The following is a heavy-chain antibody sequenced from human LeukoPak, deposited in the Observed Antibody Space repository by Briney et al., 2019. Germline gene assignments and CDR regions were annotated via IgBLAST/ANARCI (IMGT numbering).Heavy chain of an antibody. J-gene: IGHJ4*02. D-gene: IGHD2-15*01. V-gene: IGHV3-13*01. Sequence: GGSLRLSCAASGFTFSSYDMHWVRQATGKGLEWVSAIGTAGDTYYPGSVKGRFTISRENAKNYLYLQMNSLRAGDTAVYYCARADPGYCSGGGCYFDYWGQGTLVTVSS. CDR2: IGTAGDT. CDR3: ARADPGYCSGGGCYFDY. CDR1: GFTFSSYD.